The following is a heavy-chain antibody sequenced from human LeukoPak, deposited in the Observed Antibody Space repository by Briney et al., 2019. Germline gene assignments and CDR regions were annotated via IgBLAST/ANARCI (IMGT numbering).Heavy chain of an antibody. D-gene: IGHD2-2*01. V-gene: IGHV4-59*01. CDR1: GGSISSYY. J-gene: IGHJ6*03. Sequence: PSETPSLTCTVSGGSISSYYWSWIRQPPGKGLEWIGYIYYSGSTNYNPSLKSRVTISVDTSKNQFSLKLSSVTAADTAVYYCARVRAPAAIIYYYYMDVWGKGTTVTVSS. CDR3: ARVRAPAAIIYYYYMDV. CDR2: IYYSGST.